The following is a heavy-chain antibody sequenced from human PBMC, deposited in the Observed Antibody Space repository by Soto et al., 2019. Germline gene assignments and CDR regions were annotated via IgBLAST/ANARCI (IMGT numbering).Heavy chain of an antibody. Sequence: VQMLESGGGLAQPGGSLRLSCAASGFICSSYDMGWVRQAPGKGLEWVSTILVGGSTHYEDSVKGRFTISRDTSKNTVYLQMNSLTAGDTAVYYCAKATATGGGAFEICGQGTMVTVSS. CDR1: GFICSSYD. J-gene: IGHJ3*02. CDR3: AKATATGGGAFEI. V-gene: IGHV3-23*01. CDR2: ILVGGST. D-gene: IGHD2-8*02.